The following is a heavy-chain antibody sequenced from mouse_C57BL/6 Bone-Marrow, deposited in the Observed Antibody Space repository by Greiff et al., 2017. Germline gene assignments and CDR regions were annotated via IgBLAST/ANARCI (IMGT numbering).Heavy chain of an antibody. CDR1: GYTFTNYW. V-gene: IGHV1-64*01. Sequence: QVQLKQPGAELVKPGASVKLSCKASGYTFTNYWMHWVKQRPGQGLEWIGMMHPNGGSPDYNEKFKSVATLSVDKSSRIAYMVLSSLTSEDSAVYYCARSYDYDDYTMDYWGQGTSVTVSS. CDR2: MHPNGGSP. J-gene: IGHJ4*01. D-gene: IGHD2-4*01. CDR3: ARSYDYDDYTMDY.